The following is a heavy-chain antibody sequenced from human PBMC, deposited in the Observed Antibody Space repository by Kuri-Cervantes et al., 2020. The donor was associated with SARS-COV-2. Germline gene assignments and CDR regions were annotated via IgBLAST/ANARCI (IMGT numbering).Heavy chain of an antibody. V-gene: IGHV5-51*01. CDR2: IYPGDSDT. CDR3: ARPTRGKLD. J-gene: IGHJ4*02. D-gene: IGHD1-7*01. CDR1: GYSFSGYW. Sequence: GGSLRLSCKGSGYSFSGYWIAWVRQMPGKGLECMGIIYPGDSDTRYSPSFQGQVTISADKSINTAYLQWSSLKASDTAIYYCARPTRGKLDWGPGTLVTVSS.